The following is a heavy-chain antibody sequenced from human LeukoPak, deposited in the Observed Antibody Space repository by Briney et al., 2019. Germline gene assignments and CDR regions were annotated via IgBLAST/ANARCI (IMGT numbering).Heavy chain of an antibody. Sequence: SSETLSLTCTVSGGSISSSSYYWGWIRQPPGKGLEWIGSIYYSGSTYYNPSLKSRVTISVDTSKNQFSLKLSSVTAADTAVYYCARQSVVVPAARDYFDYWGQGTLVTVSS. J-gene: IGHJ4*02. CDR3: ARQSVVVPAARDYFDY. CDR1: GGSISSSSYY. D-gene: IGHD2-2*01. CDR2: IYYSGST. V-gene: IGHV4-39*01.